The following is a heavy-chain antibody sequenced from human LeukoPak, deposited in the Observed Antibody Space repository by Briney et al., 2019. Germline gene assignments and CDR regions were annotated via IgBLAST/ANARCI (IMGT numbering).Heavy chain of an antibody. CDR3: TRGHRIMTGSLNDAFDI. D-gene: IGHD3-9*01. V-gene: IGHV3-30*04. CDR2: ISYDGSLK. CDR1: VFTFSNYA. Sequence: GGSLRLSCGASVFTFSNYAMHWVRQAPGEGLEWLAFISYDGSLKYYADSVKGRFTISRDTSKNALHLQMDSLKPEDTAVYFCTRGHRIMTGSLNDAFDIWGQGTMVTVSS. J-gene: IGHJ3*02.